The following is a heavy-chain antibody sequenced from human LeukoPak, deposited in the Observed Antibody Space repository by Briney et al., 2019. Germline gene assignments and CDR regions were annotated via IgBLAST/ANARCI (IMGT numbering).Heavy chain of an antibody. CDR3: ARVRCSSNSCFPDY. CDR1: GFTFSDYY. J-gene: IGHJ4*02. V-gene: IGHV3-11*01. D-gene: IGHD2-2*01. Sequence: GSLRLSCAASGFTFSDYYMSWIRQAAGKGLEWLAYISGSSTTIYYADSVKGRFTISRDNANNSLYLQMNSLTAEDTAVYYCARVRCSSNSCFPDYWGQGTLVTVSS. CDR2: ISGSSTTI.